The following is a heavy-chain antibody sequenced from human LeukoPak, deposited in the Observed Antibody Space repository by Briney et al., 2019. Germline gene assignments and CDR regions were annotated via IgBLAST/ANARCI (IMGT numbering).Heavy chain of an antibody. CDR3: ARQQWLVIDY. CDR1: GFTFSSYA. Sequence: GRSLRLSCAASGFTFSSYAMHWVRQAPGKGLEWVAVISYDGSNKYYADSVKGRFTISRDNSKNTLYLQMNSLRAEDTAVYYCARQQWLVIDYWGQGTLVTVSS. J-gene: IGHJ4*02. D-gene: IGHD6-19*01. V-gene: IGHV3-30*04. CDR2: ISYDGSNK.